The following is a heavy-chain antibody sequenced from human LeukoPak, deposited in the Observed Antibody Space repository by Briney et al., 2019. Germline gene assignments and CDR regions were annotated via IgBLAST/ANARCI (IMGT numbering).Heavy chain of an antibody. CDR1: GASVSRSDSY. Sequence: PSEPLSLTCSVSGASVSRSDSYWDWIRQPPGKGLEWIGTIYYSGRTYYSPSLKSRVTISVDPSNHQFSLTLRPVTAADTAVYYCARRRYYDGSGYLEWGKGALLSVSS. CDR3: ARRRYYDGSGYLE. J-gene: IGHJ1*01. D-gene: IGHD3-22*01. V-gene: IGHV4-39*01. CDR2: IYYSGRT.